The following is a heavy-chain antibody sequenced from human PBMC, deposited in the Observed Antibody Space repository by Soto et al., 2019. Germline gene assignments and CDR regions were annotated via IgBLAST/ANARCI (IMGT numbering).Heavy chain of an antibody. Sequence: PSETLSLTCTVSGGSISSYYWSWIRQSPGKGLEWIGYIYYSASTNYNPSLKSRVTISVDTSKNQFSLKLSSVTAADTAVYYCAKHSDSSGWYIYFDSWGQGTLVTVS. D-gene: IGHD6-19*01. V-gene: IGHV4-59*08. CDR1: GGSISSYY. CDR2: IYYSAST. J-gene: IGHJ4*02. CDR3: AKHSDSSGWYIYFDS.